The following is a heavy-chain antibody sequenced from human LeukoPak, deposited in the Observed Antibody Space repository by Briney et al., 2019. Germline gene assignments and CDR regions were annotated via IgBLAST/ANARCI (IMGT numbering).Heavy chain of an antibody. CDR3: ARAATGRYFDWLKPFDY. CDR1: GGSISSYY. J-gene: IGHJ4*02. Sequence: SETLSLTCTVSGGSISSYYWSWIRQPAGKGLEWIGRIYTSGSTNYNPSLKSRVTMSVDTSKNQFSLKLSSVTAADTAVYYCARAATGRYFDWLKPFDYWGQGTLVTVSS. CDR2: IYTSGST. D-gene: IGHD3-9*01. V-gene: IGHV4-4*07.